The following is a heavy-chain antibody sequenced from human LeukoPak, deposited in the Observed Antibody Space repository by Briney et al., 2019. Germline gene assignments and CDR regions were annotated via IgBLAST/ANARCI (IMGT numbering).Heavy chain of an antibody. Sequence: KPSQTLSLTCTVSGGSISSGGYYWSWIRQHPGKGLEWIGYIYYSGSTYYNPSLKSRVTISVDTSKNQFSLKLSSVTAADTAVYYCARYYGSGSFHFDYWGQGTLVTVSS. J-gene: IGHJ4*02. D-gene: IGHD3-10*01. V-gene: IGHV4-31*03. CDR3: ARYYGSGSFHFDY. CDR1: GGSISSGGYY. CDR2: IYYSGST.